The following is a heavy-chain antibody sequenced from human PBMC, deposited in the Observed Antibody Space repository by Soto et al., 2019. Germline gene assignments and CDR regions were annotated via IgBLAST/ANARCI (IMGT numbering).Heavy chain of an antibody. D-gene: IGHD1-1*01. CDR3: ARVERGTATTVVDAFDI. V-gene: IGHV4-34*01. Sequence: QVQLQQWGAGLLKPSETLSLTCAVFGGSVNSGNYYWSWIRQPPGKGLEWIGEMSHSGGTHFNPSLKSRVTISVDTSKNQFSLKMSSVTAADTALYDCARVERGTATTVVDAFDIWGPETMVTVSS. CDR1: GGSVNSGNYY. CDR2: MSHSGGT. J-gene: IGHJ3*02.